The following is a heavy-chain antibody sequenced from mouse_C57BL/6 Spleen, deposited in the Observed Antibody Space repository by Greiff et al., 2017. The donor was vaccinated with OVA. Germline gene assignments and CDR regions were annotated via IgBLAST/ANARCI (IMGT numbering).Heavy chain of an antibody. CDR1: GFTFSDYY. CDR3: ARRGGYDEGYFDY. Sequence: EVQGVESGGGLVQPGGSLKLSCAASGFTFSDYYMYWVRQTPEKRLEWVAYISNGGGSTYYPDTVKGRFTISRDNAKNTLYLQMSRLKSEDTAMYYCARRGGYDEGYFDYWGQGTTLTVSS. V-gene: IGHV5-12*01. D-gene: IGHD2-2*01. CDR2: ISNGGGST. J-gene: IGHJ2*01.